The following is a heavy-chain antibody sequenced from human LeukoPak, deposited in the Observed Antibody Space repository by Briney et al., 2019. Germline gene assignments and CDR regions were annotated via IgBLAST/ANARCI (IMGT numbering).Heavy chain of an antibody. CDR2: IYTSGST. V-gene: IGHV4-61*02. CDR1: GGSLSSGSYY. J-gene: IGHJ6*03. Sequence: SETLSLTCTVSGGSLSSGSYYWSWIRQPAGKGLEWIGRIYTSGSTNYNPSLKSRVTISVDTSKNQFSLKLSSVTAADTAVYYCARSLGATTSYYYYYMDVWGKGTTVTISS. D-gene: IGHD1-26*01. CDR3: ARSLGATTSYYYYYMDV.